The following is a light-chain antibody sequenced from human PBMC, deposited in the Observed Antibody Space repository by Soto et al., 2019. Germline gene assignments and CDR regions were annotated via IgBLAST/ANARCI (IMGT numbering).Light chain of an antibody. CDR1: QSISSY. Sequence: DIQMTQSPSSLSASVGDRVTITFRASQSISSYLNWYQQKPGKAPKLLTYAASSLQSGVPSRFSGSGSGTDFTLTISSLQPEDFATYYCQQSYSNPRTFGQGTKVDIK. CDR2: AAS. V-gene: IGKV1-39*01. CDR3: QQSYSNPRT. J-gene: IGKJ1*01.